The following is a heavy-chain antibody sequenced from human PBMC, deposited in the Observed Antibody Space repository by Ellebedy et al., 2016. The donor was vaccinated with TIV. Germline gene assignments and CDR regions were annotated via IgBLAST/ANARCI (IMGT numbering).Heavy chain of an antibody. CDR1: GFTFSSYS. CDR3: AREYCSGGSCYAVFCFDP. CDR2: IKQDGSEK. D-gene: IGHD2-15*01. J-gene: IGHJ5*02. V-gene: IGHV3-7*03. Sequence: GESLKISCAASGFTFSSYSMNWVRQAPGKGLEWVANIKQDGSEKYYVDSAKGRFTISRDNAKNSLYLQMNSLRAEDTAVYYCAREYCSGGSCYAVFCFDPWGQGTLVTVSS.